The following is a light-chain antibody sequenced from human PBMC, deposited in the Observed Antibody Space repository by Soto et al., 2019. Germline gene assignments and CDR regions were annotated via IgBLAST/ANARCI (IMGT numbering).Light chain of an antibody. J-gene: IGLJ1*01. CDR3: SSYPSSSSNYV. V-gene: IGLV2-14*02. CDR2: EVS. Sequence: QSVLTQPASVSGSPGQSITISCTGTSSDVGSYNLVSWYQHHPGKTPKLMIYEVSNRPSGVSNRFSGSKSGNTASLTISGLQAEDEADYYCSSYPSSSSNYVLGNGTKLTVL. CDR1: SSDVGSYNL.